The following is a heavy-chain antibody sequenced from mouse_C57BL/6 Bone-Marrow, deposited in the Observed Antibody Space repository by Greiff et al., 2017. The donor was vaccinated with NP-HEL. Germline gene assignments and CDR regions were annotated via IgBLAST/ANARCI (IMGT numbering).Heavy chain of an antibody. D-gene: IGHD2-1*01. J-gene: IGHJ3*01. Sequence: VKLMESGAELVKPGASVKISCKASGYAFSSYWMNWVKQRPGKGLEWIGQIYPGDGDTNYNGKFKGKATLTADKSSSTAYMQLSSLTSEDSAVYFCARERYGNYAWFAYWGQGTLVTVSA. CDR2: IYPGDGDT. V-gene: IGHV1-80*01. CDR1: GYAFSSYW. CDR3: ARERYGNYAWFAY.